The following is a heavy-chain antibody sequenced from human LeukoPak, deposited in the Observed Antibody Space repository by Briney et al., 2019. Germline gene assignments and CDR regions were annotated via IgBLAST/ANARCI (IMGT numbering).Heavy chain of an antibody. CDR1: GGSISSYY. V-gene: IGHV3-53*01. Sequence: ETLSLTCTVSGGSISSYYMNWVRQAPGKELEWVSVIYTGGGRYYADSVRGRFTISRDTSKNMVFLQMNSLRVEDTAVYYCARGIDYWGRGTLVTVSS. CDR2: IYTGGGR. J-gene: IGHJ4*02. CDR3: ARGIDY.